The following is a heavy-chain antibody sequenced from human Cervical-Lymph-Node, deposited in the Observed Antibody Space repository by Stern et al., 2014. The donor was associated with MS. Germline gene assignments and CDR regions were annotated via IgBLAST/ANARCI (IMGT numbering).Heavy chain of an antibody. CDR1: GSTFSTSW. V-gene: IGHV3-7*01. Sequence: VQLVESGGGLVQPGGSQRLSCVASGSTFSTSWMSWVRQARGKGLEWVANIKRDGSETYYLDSVKGRFTISRDNAKSSLYLEMNSLRAEDTAVYYCTRFLQSGWSDLFDSWGRGTLVTVSS. CDR2: IKRDGSET. CDR3: TRFLQSGWSDLFDS. D-gene: IGHD6-19*01. J-gene: IGHJ5*01.